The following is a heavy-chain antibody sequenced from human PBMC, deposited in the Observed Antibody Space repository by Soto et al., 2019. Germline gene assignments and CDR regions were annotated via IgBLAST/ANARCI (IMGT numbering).Heavy chain of an antibody. J-gene: IGHJ4*02. CDR3: AKNIGGSSWFFDY. V-gene: IGHV3-48*02. Sequence: PGGSLRLSCAASGFTFSEYSMNWVRQAPGKGLEWVSYISRSSSTISYADSVRGRFTISRDNAKNSLYLQMNSLRDEDTAVYYCAKNIGGSSWFFDYWGQGTLVTVSS. CDR2: ISRSSSTI. CDR1: GFTFSEYS. D-gene: IGHD6-13*01.